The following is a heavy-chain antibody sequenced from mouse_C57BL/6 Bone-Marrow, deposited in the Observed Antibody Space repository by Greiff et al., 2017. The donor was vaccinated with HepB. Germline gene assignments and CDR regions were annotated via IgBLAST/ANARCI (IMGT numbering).Heavy chain of an antibody. CDR3: ATLFDY. Sequence: QVHVKQPGAELVKPGASVKISCKASGYAFSSSWMNWVKQRPGKGLEWIGRIYPGDGDTNYNGKFKGKATLTADKSSSTAYMQLSSLTSEDSAVYFCATLFDYWGQGTTLTVSS. J-gene: IGHJ2*01. V-gene: IGHV1-82*01. CDR2: IYPGDGDT. CDR1: GYAFSSSW.